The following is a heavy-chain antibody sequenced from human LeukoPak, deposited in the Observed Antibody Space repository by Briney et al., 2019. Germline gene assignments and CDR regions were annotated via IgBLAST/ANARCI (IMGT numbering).Heavy chain of an antibody. CDR1: VGTFSSYA. CDR2: IIPILGIA. D-gene: IGHD3-22*01. V-gene: IGHV1-69*04. Sequence: SVKVSCKASVGTFSSYAISWVRQAPGQGLEWMGRIIPILGIANYAQKFQGRVTITADKSTSTAYMELSSLRSEDTAVYYWARVHNYYDSSGYYLYFDYWGQGTLVTVSS. CDR3: ARVHNYYDSSGYYLYFDY. J-gene: IGHJ4*02.